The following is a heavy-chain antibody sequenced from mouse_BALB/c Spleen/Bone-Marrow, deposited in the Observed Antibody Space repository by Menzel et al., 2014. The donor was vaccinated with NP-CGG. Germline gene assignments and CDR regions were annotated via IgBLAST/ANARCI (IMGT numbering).Heavy chain of an antibody. Sequence: QVQLQQSGAALVRPGASVKLSCKASGYTFTSYWMNWVKQRPGQGLEWIGMVDPSDSKTHFNQMFKDKATLTIDKSSSTAYAHLSSLTSEDSAVYYCARNWAFDYWGQGTTLTVSS. D-gene: IGHD4-1*01. V-gene: IGHV1-61*01. CDR3: ARNWAFDY. J-gene: IGHJ2*01. CDR1: GYTFTSYW. CDR2: VDPSDSKT.